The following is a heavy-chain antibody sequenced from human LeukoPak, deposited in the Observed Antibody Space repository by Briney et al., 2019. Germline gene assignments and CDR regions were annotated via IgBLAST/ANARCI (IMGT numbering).Heavy chain of an antibody. CDR2: IYATDFDT. Sequence: GEPLKISCKGLGYNFALYLIVWVREIPGKSLEWMGIIYATDFDTRYSTSFQGQVTISADTSISTPFLALCTLNASHPPIYSCRRRISRGGPDEYWGQGTLVTVSS. D-gene: IGHD6-19*01. CDR1: GYNFALYL. J-gene: IGHJ4*02. CDR3: RRRISRGGPDEY. V-gene: IGHV5-51*01.